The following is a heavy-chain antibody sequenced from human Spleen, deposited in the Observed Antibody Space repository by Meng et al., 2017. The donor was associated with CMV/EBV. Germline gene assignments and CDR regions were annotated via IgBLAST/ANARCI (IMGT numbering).Heavy chain of an antibody. D-gene: IGHD1-26*01. J-gene: IGHJ4*02. CDR3: ARGAGIFDY. CDR1: GYTFTSHG. Sequence: VSCRASGYTFTSHGITWVRPAPGHGLEWMGWISPSIGSTNYAQKLEDRVTMTTDRSTTTAYLELRSLRYDDTAVYFCARGAGIFDYWGQGTLVTVSS. CDR2: ISPSIGST. V-gene: IGHV1-18*04.